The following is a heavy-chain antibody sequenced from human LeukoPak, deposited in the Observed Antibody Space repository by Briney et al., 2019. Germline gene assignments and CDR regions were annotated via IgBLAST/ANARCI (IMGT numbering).Heavy chain of an antibody. CDR2: IYHSGST. J-gene: IGHJ6*02. D-gene: IGHD3-10*01. Sequence: SETLSLTCAVSGGSISSGGYSWSWVRQPPGEGLEWIGYIYHSGSTYYNPSLKSRVTISVDTSKNQFSLKLSSVTAADTAVYYCARERAITMVRGVNTPYYYYYGMDVWGQGTTVTVSS. CDR1: GGSISSGGYS. V-gene: IGHV4-30-2*01. CDR3: ARERAITMVRGVNTPYYYYYGMDV.